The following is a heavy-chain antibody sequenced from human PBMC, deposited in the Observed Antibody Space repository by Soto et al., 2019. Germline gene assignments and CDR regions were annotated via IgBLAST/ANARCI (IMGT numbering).Heavy chain of an antibody. CDR3: AKDASTGITSFDS. CDR2: VSGSAGST. D-gene: IGHD3-3*01. CDR1: GFTFSSYA. J-gene: IGHJ2*01. Sequence: EVQLLESGGGLVQPGGSLRLSCAASGFTFSSYAMSWVRQAPGKGLEWVSGVSGSAGSTYYADSVKGRFTISRDNSKNMLYLQMNSLRAEDTAVYYCAKDASTGITSFDSWGRGTVVTVSS. V-gene: IGHV3-23*01.